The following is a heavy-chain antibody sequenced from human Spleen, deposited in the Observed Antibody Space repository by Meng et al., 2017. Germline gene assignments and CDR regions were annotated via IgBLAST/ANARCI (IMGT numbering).Heavy chain of an antibody. J-gene: IGHJ6*02. CDR3: ATSSWDIVVVVAATPNYYYYGMDV. CDR2: IIPIFGTA. Sequence: SVKVSCKASGGTFSSYAISWVRQAPGQGLEWMGGIIPIFGTANYAQKFQGRVTITTHESTSTAYMELSSLRSEDTAVYYCATSSWDIVVVVAATPNYYYYGMDVWGQGTTVTVSS. D-gene: IGHD2-15*01. V-gene: IGHV1-69*05. CDR1: GGTFSSYA.